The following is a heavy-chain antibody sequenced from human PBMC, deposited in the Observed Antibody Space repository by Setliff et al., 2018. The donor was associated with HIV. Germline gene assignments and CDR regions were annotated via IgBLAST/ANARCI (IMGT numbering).Heavy chain of an antibody. CDR3: VKEGDTVTTTYFDF. CDR2: ISYDGSNK. D-gene: IGHD4-17*01. J-gene: IGHJ4*02. V-gene: IGHV3-30*18. CDR1: GFTFISST. Sequence: PGGSLRLSCTVSGFTFISSTMNWVRQAPGKGLEWVAMISYDGSNKNYADSVKGRFTLSRDNSKNTVFLQVNSLRPEDTAMYHCVKEGDTVTTTYFDFWGPGSLVTVSS.